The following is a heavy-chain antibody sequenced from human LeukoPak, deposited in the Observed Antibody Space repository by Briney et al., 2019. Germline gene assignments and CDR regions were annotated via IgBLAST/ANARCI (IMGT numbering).Heavy chain of an antibody. CDR2: ISGSGGST. D-gene: IGHD6-6*01. CDR3: AVSSIAARPGY. CDR1: GFTFSSYA. J-gene: IGHJ4*02. V-gene: IGHV3-23*01. Sequence: VGSLRLSCAASGFTFSSYAMSWVRQAPGKGLEWVSAISGSGGSTYYADSVKGRFTISRDNSKNTLYLQMNSLRAEDTAVYYCAVSSIAARPGYWGQGTLVTVSS.